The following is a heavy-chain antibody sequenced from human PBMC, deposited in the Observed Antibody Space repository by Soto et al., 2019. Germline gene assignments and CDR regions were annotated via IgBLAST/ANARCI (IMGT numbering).Heavy chain of an antibody. D-gene: IGHD6-13*01. CDR2: ISGYNGNT. Sequence: ASVKGSCKASGYNFSSYCISWVRQAPGQGLEWMGWISGYNGNTNYVQKLQGRVTMTTDTSTSTAYMELRSLRSDDTAVYYCARPIAAPGSYYFEYWGQGTLVTVSS. CDR1: GYNFSSYC. CDR3: ARPIAAPGSYYFEY. V-gene: IGHV1-18*01. J-gene: IGHJ4*02.